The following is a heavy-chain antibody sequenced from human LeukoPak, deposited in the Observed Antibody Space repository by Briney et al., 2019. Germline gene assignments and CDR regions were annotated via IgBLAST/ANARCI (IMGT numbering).Heavy chain of an antibody. V-gene: IGHV1-2*02. CDR3: ARDRSTGYCSGGSCYSRHFQH. CDR2: INPNSGGT. D-gene: IGHD2-15*01. Sequence: GASVKVSCKASGYTFTGYYMHWVRQAPGQGLEWMGWINPNSGGTNYAQKFQGRVTMTRDTSISTAYMELSRLRSDDTAVCYCARDRSTGYCSGGSCYSRHFQHWGQGTLVTVSS. CDR1: GYTFTGYY. J-gene: IGHJ1*01.